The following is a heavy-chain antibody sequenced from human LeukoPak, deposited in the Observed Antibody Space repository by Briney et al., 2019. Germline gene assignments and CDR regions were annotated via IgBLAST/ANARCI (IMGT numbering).Heavy chain of an antibody. CDR2: IYYTGST. J-gene: IGHJ4*02. D-gene: IGHD5-24*01. V-gene: IGHV4-59*08. CDR3: ARPPHNWDY. CDR1: GDSISTYY. Sequence: MASETLSLTCTVPGDSISTYYWSWIRQPPGKGLEFIWYIYYTGSTNYNPSLKSRVTISLDTSKNQFSLRLSSVTAADTAVYYCARPPHNWDYWGQGALVTVSS.